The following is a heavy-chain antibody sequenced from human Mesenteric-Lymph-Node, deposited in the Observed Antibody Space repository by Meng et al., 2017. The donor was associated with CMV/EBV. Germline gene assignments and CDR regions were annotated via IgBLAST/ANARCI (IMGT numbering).Heavy chain of an antibody. D-gene: IGHD3-9*01. CDR1: GYTFIDYY. V-gene: IGHV1-2*06. CDR2: INPKTGGR. CDR3: ARDRDTDWYSPFDY. J-gene: IGHJ4*02. Sequence: QVQLVQSGAEVKKPGASVRVSCKASGYTFIDYYINWVRQAPGQGLEWMGRINPKTGGRSYAQNFQGRVTTTRDTSINTAYMEVNRLNSDDTAMYYCARDRDTDWYSPFDYWGPGTLVTVSS.